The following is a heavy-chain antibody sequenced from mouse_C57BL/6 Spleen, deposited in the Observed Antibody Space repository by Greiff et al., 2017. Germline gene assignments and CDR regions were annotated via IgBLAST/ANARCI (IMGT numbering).Heavy chain of an antibody. V-gene: IGHV5-9-1*02. CDR1: GFTFSSYA. Sequence: EVKVVESGEGLVKPGGSLKLSCAASGFTFSSYAMSWVRQTPEKRLEWVAYISSGGDYIYYADTVKGRFTISRDNARNTLYLQMSSLKSEDTAMYYCTRDYSNYVGYAMDYWGQGTSVTVSS. CDR2: ISSGGDYI. CDR3: TRDYSNYVGYAMDY. D-gene: IGHD2-5*01. J-gene: IGHJ4*01.